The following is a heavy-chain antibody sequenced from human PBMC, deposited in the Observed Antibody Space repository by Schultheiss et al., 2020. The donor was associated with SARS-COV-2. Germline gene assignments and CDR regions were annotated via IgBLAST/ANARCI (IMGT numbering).Heavy chain of an antibody. CDR3: ARGTLSGYSYGYDAFDI. D-gene: IGHD5-18*01. V-gene: IGHV3-21*01. Sequence: GGSLRLSCAASGFTFSSYGMHWVRQAPGKGLEWVSSISSSSSYIYYADSVKGRFTISRDNAKNSLYLQMNSLRAENTAVYYCARGTLSGYSYGYDAFDIWGQGTMVTVAS. J-gene: IGHJ3*02. CDR1: GFTFSSYG. CDR2: ISSSSSYI.